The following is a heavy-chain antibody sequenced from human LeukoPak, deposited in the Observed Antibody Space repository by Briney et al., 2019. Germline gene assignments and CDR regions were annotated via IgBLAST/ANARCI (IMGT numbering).Heavy chain of an antibody. CDR1: GYSISSGYV. Sequence: SETLSLTCTVSGYSISSGYVWGWIRQPPGKGLEWIGTIYHSGSTYYNASLESRVAISVDTSKNQFSLKLSSVTAADTAVYYCARTDAHIVASRYYYYYMDVWGKGTTVTVSS. CDR3: ARTDAHIVASRYYYYYMDV. J-gene: IGHJ6*03. CDR2: IYHSGST. V-gene: IGHV4-38-2*02. D-gene: IGHD2-21*01.